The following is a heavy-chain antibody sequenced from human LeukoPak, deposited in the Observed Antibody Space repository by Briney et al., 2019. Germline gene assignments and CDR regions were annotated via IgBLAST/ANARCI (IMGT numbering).Heavy chain of an antibody. CDR2: IKSKTDGGTT. Sequence: GGSLRLSCAASGFTFSNACMSWVRQAPGRGLEWVGRIKSKTDGGTTDYAAPVKGRFTISRDDSKNTLYLQMNSLKTEDTAVYYCTTSPPTEYSSSSGSNPWGQGTLVTVSS. CDR3: TTSPPTEYSSSSGSNP. D-gene: IGHD6-6*01. CDR1: GFTFSNAC. J-gene: IGHJ5*02. V-gene: IGHV3-15*01.